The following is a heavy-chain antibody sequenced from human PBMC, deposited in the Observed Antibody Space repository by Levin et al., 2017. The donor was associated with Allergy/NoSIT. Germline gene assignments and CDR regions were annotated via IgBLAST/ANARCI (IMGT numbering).Heavy chain of an antibody. CDR1: GFTFDDYA. V-gene: IGHV3-9*01. CDR3: AKDTFRGAGYPGPFDY. CDR2: ISWNSGSI. J-gene: IGHJ4*02. Sequence: SLKISCAASGFTFDDYAMHWVRQAPGKGLEWVSGISWNSGSIGYADSVKGRFTISRDNAKNSLYLQMNSLRAEDTALYYCAKDTFRGAGYPGPFDYWGQGTLVTVSS. D-gene: IGHD3-10*01.